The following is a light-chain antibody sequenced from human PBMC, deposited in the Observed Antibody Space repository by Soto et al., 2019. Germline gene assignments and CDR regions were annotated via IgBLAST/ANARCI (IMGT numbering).Light chain of an antibody. J-gene: IGKJ3*01. Sequence: IVLSQSPCNLSLSPGESGTLSCRASQSAITNLAWYQQKPGQAPRHLIYDADIRATGIPARFSGSGSGTDFNLTISNLETEEFAVYYCQQRSNWPPFTFGPGTKVDIK. CDR2: DAD. V-gene: IGKV3-11*01. CDR3: QQRSNWPPFT. CDR1: QSAITN.